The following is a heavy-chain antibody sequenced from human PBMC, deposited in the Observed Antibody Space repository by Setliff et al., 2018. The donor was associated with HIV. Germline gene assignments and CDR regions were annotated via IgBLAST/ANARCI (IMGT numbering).Heavy chain of an antibody. J-gene: IGHJ4*02. CDR1: GYNFTSHD. CDR2: ISAYNGNT. CDR3: ARDIAAWGYFDY. Sequence: ASVKVSCKASGYNFTSHDINWVRQAPGQGLEWMGWISAYNGNTNYAQKLQGRVTMTTDTSTSTAYMELRSLRSDDTAVYYCARDIAAWGYFDYWGQGTLVTVSS. V-gene: IGHV1-18*01. D-gene: IGHD6-6*01.